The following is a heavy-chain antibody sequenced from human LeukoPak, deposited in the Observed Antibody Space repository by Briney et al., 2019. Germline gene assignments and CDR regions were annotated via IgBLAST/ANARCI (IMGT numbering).Heavy chain of an antibody. CDR3: ARGSRDGYTMGDY. V-gene: IGHV3-7*01. Sequence: GGSLRLSCAASGFIFSSYWMAWVRQAPGKGLEWVANIKEDGSDKNYVDSVKGRFTISRDNAKNSLYLQMNSLRAEDTSVYYCARGSRDGYTMGDYWGQGTLVTVSS. J-gene: IGHJ4*02. CDR2: IKEDGSDK. D-gene: IGHD5-24*01. CDR1: GFIFSSYW.